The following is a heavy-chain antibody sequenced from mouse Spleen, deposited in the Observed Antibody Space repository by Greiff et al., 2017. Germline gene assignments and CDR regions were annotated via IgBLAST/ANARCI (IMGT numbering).Heavy chain of an antibody. CDR3: ARQIYGSSLYWYFDV. CDR1: GFTFSSYA. V-gene: IGHV5-9-3*01. D-gene: IGHD1-1*01. J-gene: IGHJ1*01. CDR2: ISSGGSYT. Sequence: EVKLVESGGGLVKPGGSLKLSCAASGFTFSSYAMSWVRQTPEKRLEWVATISSGGSYTYYPDSVKGRFTISRDNAKNTLYLQMSSLRSEDTAMYYCARQIYGSSLYWYFDVWGAGTTVTVSS.